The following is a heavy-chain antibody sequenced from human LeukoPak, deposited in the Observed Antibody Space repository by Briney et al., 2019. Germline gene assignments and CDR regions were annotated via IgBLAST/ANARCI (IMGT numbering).Heavy chain of an antibody. CDR3: ARGKDYLWFGDLKSDAFHI. Sequence: PGMSLRLSCAASGFTFSTYAIHWVRQAPGKGLEWVAVVSYDGSDKYYADSVKGRFTISRDNSKNTVHLQVNSLRAEDTAVYFCARGKDYLWFGDLKSDAFHIWGPGTMVTVSS. CDR1: GFTFSTYA. J-gene: IGHJ3*02. CDR2: VSYDGSDK. D-gene: IGHD3-10*01. V-gene: IGHV3-30*04.